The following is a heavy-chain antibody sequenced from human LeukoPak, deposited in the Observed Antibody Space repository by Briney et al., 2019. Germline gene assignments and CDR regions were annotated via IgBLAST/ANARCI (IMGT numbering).Heavy chain of an antibody. Sequence: PSETLSLTCAVSGFSISSGYYWGWIRQPPGKGLEWIGSIYHSGSTYYNPSLKSRVTISVDTSKNQFSLKLSSVTAADTAVYYCSRHTSHYSDSSGYYAFDIWGQGTMVTVSS. V-gene: IGHV4-38-2*01. CDR2: IYHSGST. D-gene: IGHD3-22*01. CDR1: GFSISSGYY. CDR3: SRHTSHYSDSSGYYAFDI. J-gene: IGHJ3*02.